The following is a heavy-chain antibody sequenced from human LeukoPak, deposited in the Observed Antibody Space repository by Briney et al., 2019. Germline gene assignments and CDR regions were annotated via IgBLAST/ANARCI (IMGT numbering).Heavy chain of an antibody. Sequence: ASVKVSCKASGYTFTSYYMHWVRQAPGQGLEWMGIINPSGGSTSYAQKFQGRVTMTTDTSTSTAYMELRSLRSDDTAVYYCARVLAPYSGYDSDFDYWGQGTLVTVSS. CDR2: INPSGGST. V-gene: IGHV1-46*01. J-gene: IGHJ4*02. CDR3: ARVLAPYSGYDSDFDY. D-gene: IGHD5-12*01. CDR1: GYTFTSYY.